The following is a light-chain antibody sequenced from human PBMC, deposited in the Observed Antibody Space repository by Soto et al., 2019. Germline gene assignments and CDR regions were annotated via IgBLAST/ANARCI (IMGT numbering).Light chain of an antibody. Sequence: QSVLTQPPSVSAAPGQKVTISCSGSSSNIGKNYVTWYQQLQGTAPKLLIYDNNQRPSGIPDRFSGSKSGTSATLGITGLPTGDEDDYYCGTWDSSLSAVVFGGGTKVTVL. CDR2: DNN. J-gene: IGLJ2*01. V-gene: IGLV1-51*01. CDR3: GTWDSSLSAVV. CDR1: SSNIGKNY.